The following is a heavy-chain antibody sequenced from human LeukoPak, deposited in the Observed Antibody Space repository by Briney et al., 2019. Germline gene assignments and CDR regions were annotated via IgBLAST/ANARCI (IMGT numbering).Heavy chain of an antibody. V-gene: IGHV4-4*09. D-gene: IGHD1-26*01. CDR1: GGSISSYY. CDR3: ARHWELLEGDYYYYYMDV. CDR2: IYTSGST. J-gene: IGHJ6*03. Sequence: SETLSLTCTVPGGSISSYYWSWIRQPPGKGLEWIGYIYTSGSTNYNPSLKSRVTISVDTSKNQFSLKLSSVTAADTAVYYCARHWELLEGDYYYYYMDVWGKGTTVTVSS.